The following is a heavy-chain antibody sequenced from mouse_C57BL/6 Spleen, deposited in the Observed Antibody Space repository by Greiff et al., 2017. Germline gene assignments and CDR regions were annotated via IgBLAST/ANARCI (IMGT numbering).Heavy chain of an antibody. CDR2: IYPGDGDT. J-gene: IGHJ3*01. CDR3: ASSLRYGPSWFAY. V-gene: IGHV1-82*01. Sequence: VKLMESGPELVKPGASVKISCKASGYAFSSSWMNWVKQRPGKGLEWIGRIYPGDGDTNYNGKFKGKATLTADKSSSTAYMQLSSLTSEDSAVYFCASSLRYGPSWFAYWGQGTLVTVSA. CDR1: GYAFSSSW. D-gene: IGHD1-1*02.